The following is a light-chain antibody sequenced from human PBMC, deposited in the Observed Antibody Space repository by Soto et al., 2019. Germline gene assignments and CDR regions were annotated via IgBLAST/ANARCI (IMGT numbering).Light chain of an antibody. Sequence: DIQMTQSPSSLSASVGDRVTITCQASQDISTYLNWFQQKPGKAPKHLIYHASNLKTGVPSRFGGSGSGTHFTFTISSLQPADLATYYCQQYDNFPITFGQGTRLDIK. CDR1: QDISTY. CDR2: HAS. J-gene: IGKJ5*01. V-gene: IGKV1-33*01. CDR3: QQYDNFPIT.